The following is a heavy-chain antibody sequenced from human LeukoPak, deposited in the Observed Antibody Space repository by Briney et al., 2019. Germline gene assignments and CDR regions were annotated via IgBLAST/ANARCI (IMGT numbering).Heavy chain of an antibody. D-gene: IGHD3-22*01. Sequence: AASVKVSCKASGYTFTSYYMHWVRQAPGQGLEWMGIINPSGGSTSYAQKFQGRVTMTRDTSTSTVYMELSSLRSEDTAVYYCARAERPPYYYDSSGYPFDYWGQGTLVTVSS. CDR3: ARAERPPYYYDSSGYPFDY. J-gene: IGHJ4*02. V-gene: IGHV1-46*01. CDR2: INPSGGST. CDR1: GYTFTSYY.